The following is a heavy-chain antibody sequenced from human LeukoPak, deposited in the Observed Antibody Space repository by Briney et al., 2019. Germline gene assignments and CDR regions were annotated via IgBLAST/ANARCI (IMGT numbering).Heavy chain of an antibody. V-gene: IGHV3-48*03. CDR1: GFTFSSYE. CDR2: ISSSGSTI. D-gene: IGHD3-9*01. Sequence: AGGSLRLSCAASGFTFSSYEMNWVRQAPGKGLEWVSYISSSGSTIYYADSVKGRFTISRDNSKNTLYLQMNSLRAEDTAVYYCAKGPANYDILTGRLDYYYYMDVWGKGTTVTISS. CDR3: AKGPANYDILTGRLDYYYYMDV. J-gene: IGHJ6*03.